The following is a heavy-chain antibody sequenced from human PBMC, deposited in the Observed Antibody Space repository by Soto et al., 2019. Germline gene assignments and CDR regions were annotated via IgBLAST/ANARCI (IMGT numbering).Heavy chain of an antibody. J-gene: IGHJ4*02. CDR1: GYTFTSYG. Sequence: QVQLVQSGAEVKKPGASVKVSCKASGYTFTSYGINWVRQAPGQGLEWMGWISAYNGNTHYAQKPQGRXTXTPXTSTSTAYMELRSLRSDDTAVYYCARVQSGYDFAYWGQGTLVTVSS. CDR3: ARVQSGYDFAY. CDR2: ISAYNGNT. D-gene: IGHD5-12*01. V-gene: IGHV1-18*01.